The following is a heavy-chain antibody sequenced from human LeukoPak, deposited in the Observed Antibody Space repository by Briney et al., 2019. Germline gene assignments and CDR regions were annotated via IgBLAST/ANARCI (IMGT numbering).Heavy chain of an antibody. V-gene: IGHV3-64D*09. D-gene: IGHD3-3*01. Sequence: GGSLRLSCSASGFTFSSFAIHWVRQAPGKGLEYVSAISPSGGSTFYPDLVKGRFTISRDNSKNTVYLQLSSLRAEDTAVYYCVKRALTTAWIDNWGQGTLVTVSS. CDR1: GFTFSSFA. J-gene: IGHJ4*02. CDR3: VKRALTTAWIDN. CDR2: ISPSGGST.